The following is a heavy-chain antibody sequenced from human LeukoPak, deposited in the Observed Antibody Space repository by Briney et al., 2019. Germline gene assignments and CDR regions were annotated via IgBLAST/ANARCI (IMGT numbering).Heavy chain of an antibody. J-gene: IGHJ4*02. Sequence: SETLSLTCIVSGGSISSYYWNWIRQSAGKGLEWIGRIYIGGSTSYNPSLKSRVTMSVDTSKIQFSLKLSSVTAADTAVYYCARLPTGEIFDYWGQGTLVTVSS. CDR1: GGSISSYY. D-gene: IGHD1-1*01. CDR3: ARLPTGEIFDY. CDR2: IYIGGST. V-gene: IGHV4-4*07.